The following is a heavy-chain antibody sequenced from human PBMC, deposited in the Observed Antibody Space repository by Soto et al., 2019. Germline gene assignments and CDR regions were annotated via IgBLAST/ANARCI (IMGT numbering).Heavy chain of an antibody. Sequence: GGSLRLSCAASGFAFSSYTMNWVRQAPGKGLEWVSSIVGSGGAISYADSVKGRFAISRDNAKNSLYLQMNSLRDEDTAVYYCARVVKGLDFGMDFWGQGTTVTVSS. J-gene: IGHJ6*02. CDR2: IVGSGGAI. CDR3: ARVVKGLDFGMDF. D-gene: IGHD2-21*01. CDR1: GFAFSSYT. V-gene: IGHV3-48*02.